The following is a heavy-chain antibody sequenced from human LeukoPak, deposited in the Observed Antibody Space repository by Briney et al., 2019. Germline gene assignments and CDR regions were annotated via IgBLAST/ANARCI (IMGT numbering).Heavy chain of an antibody. V-gene: IGHV4-34*01. Sequence: SETLSLTCAVYGGSFSGYYWSWIRQPPGKGLEWIGEINHSGSTNYNPSLKSRVTISVDTSKNQFSLKLSSVTAADTAVYYCARVHTRGYYVDYWGQGTLVTVSS. CDR3: ARVHTRGYYVDY. CDR1: GGSFSGYY. J-gene: IGHJ4*02. CDR2: INHSGST. D-gene: IGHD3-3*01.